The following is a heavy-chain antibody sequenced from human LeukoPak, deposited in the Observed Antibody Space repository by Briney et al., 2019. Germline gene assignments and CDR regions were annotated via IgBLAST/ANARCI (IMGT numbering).Heavy chain of an antibody. CDR2: IYYSGST. J-gene: IGHJ4*02. V-gene: IGHV4-59*12. CDR3: ARDRYSGSYDYYFDY. D-gene: IGHD1-26*01. CDR1: GGSISSYY. Sequence: PSETLSLTCTVSGGSISSYYWSWIRQPPGKGLEWIGYIYYSGSTNYNPSLKSRVTISVDTSKNQFSLKLSSVTAADTAVYYCARDRYSGSYDYYFDYWGQGTLVTVSS.